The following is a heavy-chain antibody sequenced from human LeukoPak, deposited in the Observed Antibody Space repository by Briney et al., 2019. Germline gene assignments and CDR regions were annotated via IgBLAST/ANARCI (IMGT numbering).Heavy chain of an antibody. J-gene: IGHJ5*02. V-gene: IGHV3-48*03. CDR3: ARGLNWKYGWFDP. Sequence: PGGSLRLSCAASGFTFSTYEMNWVRQAPGKGLEWVSYISSSANTIYYADSVKGRFTISRDNAKKSLYLQMKSLRAEDTAVYYCARGLNWKYGWFDPWGQGTLVTVSS. D-gene: IGHD1-7*01. CDR1: GFTFSTYE. CDR2: ISSSANTI.